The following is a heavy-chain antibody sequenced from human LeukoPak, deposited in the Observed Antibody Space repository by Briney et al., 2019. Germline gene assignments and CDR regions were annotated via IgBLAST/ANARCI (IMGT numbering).Heavy chain of an antibody. CDR2: INPSGGST. J-gene: IGHJ4*02. CDR3: ARDPSYYDFWSGYYNSYFDY. CDR1: GYTFTSYY. D-gene: IGHD3-3*01. V-gene: IGHV1-46*01. Sequence: ASVKVSCQASGYTFTSYYMHWVRQAPGQGLEWMGIINPSGGSTSYAQKFQGRVTMTRDTSTSTVYMELSSLRSEDTAVYYCARDPSYYDFWSGYYNSYFDYWGQGTLVTVSS.